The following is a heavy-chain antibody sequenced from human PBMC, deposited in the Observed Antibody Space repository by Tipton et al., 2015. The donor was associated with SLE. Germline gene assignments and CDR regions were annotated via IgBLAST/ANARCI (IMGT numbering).Heavy chain of an antibody. V-gene: IGHV4-30-4*08. D-gene: IGHD6-13*01. CDR2: INHSGST. CDR3: ARGGDSSSLGYSSSWYLSWFDY. CDR1: GGYISGGYYY. Sequence: GLVKPSQTLSLTCTVSGGYISGGYYYWSWIRQLPGKGLEWIGEINHSGSTNYNPSLKSRVTISVDTSKNQFSLKLSSVTAADTAVYYCARGGDSSSLGYSSSWYLSWFDYWGQGTLVTVSS. J-gene: IGHJ4*02.